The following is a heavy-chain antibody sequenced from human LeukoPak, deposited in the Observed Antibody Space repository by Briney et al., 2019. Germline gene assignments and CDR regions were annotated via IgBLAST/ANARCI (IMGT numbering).Heavy chain of an antibody. CDR1: GFTFSNFG. CDR2: IDASGRNT. CDR3: AKEVTAIEYFQH. J-gene: IGHJ1*01. V-gene: IGHV3-23*01. Sequence: GGTLRLSCAASGFTFSNFGMAWVRQAPGKGLEWVSAIDASGRNTHYAGSVKGRFSISRDNSKNTLILQMNSLRVEDTAVYYCAKEVTAIEYFQHWGQGTLVTVSS. D-gene: IGHD2-21*02.